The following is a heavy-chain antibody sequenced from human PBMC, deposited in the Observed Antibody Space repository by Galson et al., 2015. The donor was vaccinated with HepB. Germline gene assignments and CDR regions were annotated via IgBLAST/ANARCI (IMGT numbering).Heavy chain of an antibody. CDR1: GFSFSDYG. D-gene: IGHD5-12*01. CDR3: ARYGGYAGFGY. Sequence: SLRLSCAATGFSFSDYGMNWVRQAPGKGLEWVSYISSSSVTRYYADSVKGRFTISRDNAKNSLHLQMNSLRDDDTAVYYCARYGGYAGFGYWGQGTLVTVSS. V-gene: IGHV3-48*02. CDR2: ISSSSVTR. J-gene: IGHJ4*02.